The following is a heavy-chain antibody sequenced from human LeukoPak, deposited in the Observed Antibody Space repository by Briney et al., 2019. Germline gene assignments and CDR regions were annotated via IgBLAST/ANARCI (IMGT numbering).Heavy chain of an antibody. D-gene: IGHD6-19*01. CDR1: GFTFSSYA. V-gene: IGHV3-23*01. J-gene: IGHJ4*02. Sequence: GGSLRLSCAASGFTFSSYAMSWVRQAPGKGLEWVSAISGSGGSTYYADSVKGRFTISRDNSQNTLYLQMNSLRAEDTAVYYCAKPGVGYSSGWYRYYFDYWGQGTLVTVSS. CDR2: ISGSGGST. CDR3: AKPGVGYSSGWYRYYFDY.